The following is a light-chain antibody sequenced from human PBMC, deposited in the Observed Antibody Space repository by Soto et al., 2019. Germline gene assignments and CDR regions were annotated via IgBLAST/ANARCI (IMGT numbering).Light chain of an antibody. V-gene: IGLV1-40*01. CDR2: GNS. CDR3: QYYDSSLRVPVV. J-gene: IGLJ2*01. CDR1: SSNIGAGYD. Sequence: QSVLTQPPSVSGAPGQRVTISCTGSSSNIGAGYDVHWYQQLPGTAPKLLIYGNSNRPSGVPDRFSGSKSGTSASLAITGLQAADEADYYCQYYDSSLRVPVVFGGGTKVTVL.